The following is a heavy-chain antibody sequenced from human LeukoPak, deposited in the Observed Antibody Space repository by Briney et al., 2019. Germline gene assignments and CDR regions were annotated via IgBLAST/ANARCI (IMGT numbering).Heavy chain of an antibody. V-gene: IGHV3-49*04. CDR2: IRSNTYGGTT. CDR3: TRGGYSDYLDY. J-gene: IGHJ4*02. D-gene: IGHD6-25*01. CDR1: GFIFADYA. Sequence: GRSLRLSCTASGFIFADYAMSWVRQAPGKGLEWVSFIRSNTYGGTTEYAASVKGRFTISRDDSKSIAYLQMNSLKTEDTAMYYCTRGGYSDYLDYWGQGTLVTVSS.